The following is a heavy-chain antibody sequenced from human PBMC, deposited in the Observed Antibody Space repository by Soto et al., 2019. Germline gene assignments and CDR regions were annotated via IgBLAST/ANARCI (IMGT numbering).Heavy chain of an antibody. CDR1: GFTFRTYA. J-gene: IGHJ4*02. D-gene: IGHD5-18*01. CDR3: ARDSETNGYSYDYFDY. Sequence: QVQLVESGGGVVQPGRSLKLSCAASGFTFRTYAMHWVRQAPGKGLEWVAVISYDGSNTYYADSVKGRFTISRDSSKXXLYLQMNSLRTEDSAVYYCARDSETNGYSYDYFDYWGQGTLVTVSS. CDR2: ISYDGSNT. V-gene: IGHV3-30*04.